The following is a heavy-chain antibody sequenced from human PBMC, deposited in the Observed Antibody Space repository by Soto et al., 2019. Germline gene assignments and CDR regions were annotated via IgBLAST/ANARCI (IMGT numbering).Heavy chain of an antibody. CDR2: ISSNGGST. CDR3: VKDFDLLDMSLYDSSGYYGPGAFDI. D-gene: IGHD3-22*01. Sequence: GGSLRLSCSASGFTFSSYAMHWVRQAPGKGLEYVSAISSNGGSTYYADSVKGRFTISRDNSKNTLYLQMSSLRAEDTAVYYCVKDFDLLDMSLYDSSGYYGPGAFDIWGQGTMVTVSS. J-gene: IGHJ3*02. V-gene: IGHV3-64D*08. CDR1: GFTFSSYA.